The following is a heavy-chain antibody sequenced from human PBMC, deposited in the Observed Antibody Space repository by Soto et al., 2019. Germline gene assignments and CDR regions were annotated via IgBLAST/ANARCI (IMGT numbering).Heavy chain of an antibody. Sequence: QVQLQQWGAGLLKPSETLSLNCAVTGGSLSGYYWSWIRQPPGKGLEWIGEVKDGGHPNYSPSLRGRVTISSDTSNNQFSLLLNSVTAADTGVYYCARGQEGVVATHWDQGSLVTVSS. CDR2: VKDGGHP. J-gene: IGHJ4*02. V-gene: IGHV4-34*01. D-gene: IGHD5-12*01. CDR1: GGSLSGYY. CDR3: ARGQEGVVATH.